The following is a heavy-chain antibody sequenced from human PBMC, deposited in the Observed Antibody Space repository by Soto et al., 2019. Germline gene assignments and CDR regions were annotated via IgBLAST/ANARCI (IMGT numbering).Heavy chain of an antibody. CDR2: IYYSGST. CDR1: GGSISSSSYY. CDR3: ARHAWRNWFDP. Sequence: QLQLQESGPGLVKPSETLSLTCTVSGGSISSSSYYWGWIRQPPGKGLEWIGSIYYSGSTYYNPSLKSRVTISVDTSKNQFSLKLSSVTAADTAVYYCARHAWRNWFDPWGQGTLVTVSS. V-gene: IGHV4-39*01. J-gene: IGHJ5*02.